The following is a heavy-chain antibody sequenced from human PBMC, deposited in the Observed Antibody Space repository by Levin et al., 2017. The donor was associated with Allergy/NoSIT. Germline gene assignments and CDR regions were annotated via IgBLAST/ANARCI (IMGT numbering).Heavy chain of an antibody. Sequence: GGSLRLSCAASGFTFSSFRMHWVRQAPGKGLLWVSLIASDGSGTNYADSVKGRFTVSRDNAKNTLSLQMDSLRAEDTGVYYCARDGGGLAVWGQGTTVTVYS. CDR2: IASDGSGT. CDR3: ARDGGGLAV. J-gene: IGHJ6*02. CDR1: GFTFSSFR. D-gene: IGHD3-10*01. V-gene: IGHV3-74*01.